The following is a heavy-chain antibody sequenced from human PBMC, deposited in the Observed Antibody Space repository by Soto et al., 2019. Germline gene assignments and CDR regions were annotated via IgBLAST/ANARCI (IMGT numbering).Heavy chain of an antibody. CDR1: GFTFSRFG. D-gene: IGHD3-22*01. J-gene: IGHJ4*02. CDR2: ISGGGNPT. Sequence: EVQLLESGGGLVQPGGSLRLSCAASGFTFSRFGMSWVRQAPGKGLEWVSGISGGGNPTYYSASVKGRFTISRVSAKNTLYLQMNSLRSEDTAVYYCAEDITYDSSAYDSWGQGTLVTVSS. V-gene: IGHV3-23*01. CDR3: AEDITYDSSAYDS.